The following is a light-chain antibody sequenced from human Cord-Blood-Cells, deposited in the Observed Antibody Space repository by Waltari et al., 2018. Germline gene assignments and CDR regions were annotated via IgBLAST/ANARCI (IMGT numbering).Light chain of an antibody. CDR2: QDS. V-gene: IGLV3-1*01. J-gene: IGLJ2*01. CDR3: QAWDSSTVV. CDR1: KLGDKY. Sequence: SYELTQPPSVSVSPGQTASITCSGDKLGDKYAFWYQQKPGQSPVLVIYQDSKRPSGIPERFSASNSANRATLTISGTQGMDEADYYCQAWDSSTVVFGGGTKLTVL.